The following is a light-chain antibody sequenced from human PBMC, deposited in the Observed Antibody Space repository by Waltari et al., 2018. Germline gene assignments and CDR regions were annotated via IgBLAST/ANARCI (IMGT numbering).Light chain of an antibody. V-gene: IGLV1-44*01. J-gene: IGLJ2*01. Sequence: QSVVPQPPSASGTPGQKVTISCSGSNSNIGSNTVNWYQQVPGASPKLLIYSNDQRPSGVPDRFSGSKSGTAAALAISGLQSEDEADYYCATWDDRLTGVLFGGGTKVTVL. CDR3: ATWDDRLTGVL. CDR2: SND. CDR1: NSNIGSNT.